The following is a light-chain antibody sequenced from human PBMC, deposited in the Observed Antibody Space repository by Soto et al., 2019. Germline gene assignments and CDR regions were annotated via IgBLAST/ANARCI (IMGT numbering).Light chain of an antibody. J-gene: IGLJ1*01. CDR1: SSDVGGYNY. CDR3: SSYTSNSTRYV. Sequence: QSVLTQPASVSGSPGQSITISCTGTSSDVGGYNYVSWYQQHPGKAPKLMIYEVSNRPSGVSNRFSGSKSGNTASLTISGLQAEDEADYYCSSYTSNSTRYVFGTGTKVTV. CDR2: EVS. V-gene: IGLV2-14*01.